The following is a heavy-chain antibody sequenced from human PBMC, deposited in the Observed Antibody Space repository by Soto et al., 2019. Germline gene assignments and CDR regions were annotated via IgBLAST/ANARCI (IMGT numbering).Heavy chain of an antibody. CDR3: AKETTYYDILTGYPKSYYFDY. Sequence: GSLRLSCAASGFTFSSYAMSWVRQAPGKGLEWVSAISGSGGSTYYADSVKGRFTISRDNSKNTLYLQMNSLRAEDTAVYYCAKETTYYDILTGYPKSYYFDYWGQGTLVTVSS. CDR2: ISGSGGST. J-gene: IGHJ4*02. CDR1: GFTFSSYA. D-gene: IGHD3-9*01. V-gene: IGHV3-23*01.